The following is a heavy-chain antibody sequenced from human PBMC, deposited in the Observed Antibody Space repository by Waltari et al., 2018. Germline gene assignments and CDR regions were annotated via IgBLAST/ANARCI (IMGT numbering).Heavy chain of an antibody. CDR3: ARGDSSGWYSWFDY. V-gene: IGHV3-53*01. Sequence: EVQLVESGGGLIQPGGSLRLSCAASGFTVSSNYMSWVRQAPGKGLEWVSVIYSGGSTYYADSVKGRFTISRDNSKNTLYLQMNSLRAEDTAVYYCARGDSSGWYSWFDYWGQGTLVTVSS. CDR1: GFTVSSNY. J-gene: IGHJ4*02. D-gene: IGHD6-19*01. CDR2: IYSGGST.